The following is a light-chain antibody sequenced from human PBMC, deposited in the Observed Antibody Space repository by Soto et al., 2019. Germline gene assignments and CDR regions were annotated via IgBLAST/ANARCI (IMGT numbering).Light chain of an antibody. Sequence: DIQMTRSPSSLSASVGDRVTITCQASQDISNYLNWYQQKPGKAPKLLIYDASNLETGVPSRFSGSGSGTDFTFTISSLQPEDIATYYCQQYDTLPLTFGPGTKVDIK. CDR3: QQYDTLPLT. CDR2: DAS. CDR1: QDISNY. V-gene: IGKV1-33*01. J-gene: IGKJ3*01.